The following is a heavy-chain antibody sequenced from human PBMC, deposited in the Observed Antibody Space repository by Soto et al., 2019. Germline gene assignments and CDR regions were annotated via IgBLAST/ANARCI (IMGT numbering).Heavy chain of an antibody. CDR3: ARHLSPGIAVAGIDY. Sequence: PGGSLRLSCAASGFTFSDYYMSWIRQAPGKGLEWVSYISSSSSYTNYADSVKGRFTISRDNAKNSLYLQMNSLGAEDTAVYYCARHLSPGIAVAGIDYWGQGTLVTVSS. CDR1: GFTFSDYY. D-gene: IGHD6-19*01. V-gene: IGHV3-11*06. CDR2: ISSSSSYT. J-gene: IGHJ4*02.